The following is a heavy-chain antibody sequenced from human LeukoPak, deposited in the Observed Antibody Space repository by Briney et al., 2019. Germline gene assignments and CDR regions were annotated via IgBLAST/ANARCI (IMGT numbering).Heavy chain of an antibody. Sequence: GGSLRLSCAASGFTFSDYYMSWIRQAPGKGLEWVSYINSSSSYTNYAYSVRGRFTISRDNAKNSLYLQMNSLGAEDTAVYYCARGGVDSSGYRFDYWGQGTLVTVSS. D-gene: IGHD3-22*01. V-gene: IGHV3-11*05. CDR2: INSSSSYT. CDR3: ARGGVDSSGYRFDY. CDR1: GFTFSDYY. J-gene: IGHJ4*02.